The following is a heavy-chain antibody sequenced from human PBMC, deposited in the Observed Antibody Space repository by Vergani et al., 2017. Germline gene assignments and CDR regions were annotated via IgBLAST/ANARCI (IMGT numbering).Heavy chain of an antibody. Sequence: EVQLVPSGAEVKTPGESLKISCKGSGYSFTSYWIGWVRQLPGKGLEWMGIIYPGDSDTRYSPSFQGQVTISADTSISTAYLQWSSLTASDPAMYDCARETYYDFWSGLYDAFDIWGQGTMVTVSS. J-gene: IGHJ3*02. D-gene: IGHD3-3*01. V-gene: IGHV5-51*01. CDR2: IYPGDSDT. CDR1: GYSFTSYW. CDR3: ARETYYDFWSGLYDAFDI.